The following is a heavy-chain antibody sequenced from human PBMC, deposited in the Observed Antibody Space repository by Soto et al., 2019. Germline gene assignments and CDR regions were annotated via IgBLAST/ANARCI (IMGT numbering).Heavy chain of an antibody. CDR3: ARDLWFGESSRYYFDY. J-gene: IGHJ4*02. CDR1: GYTFTCFS. V-gene: IGHV1-3*01. CDR2: INAGSGNT. D-gene: IGHD3-10*01. Sequence: ASVKVSCKASGYTFTCFSLHWVRQAPGQRLEWMGWINAGSGNTKYSQKFQGRVTITRDTSASTAYMELSSLTSEDTAVYYCARDLWFGESSRYYFDYWGQGTLVTVSS.